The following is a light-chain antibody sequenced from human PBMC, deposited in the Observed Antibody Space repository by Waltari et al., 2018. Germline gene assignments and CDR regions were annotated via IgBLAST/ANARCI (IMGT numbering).Light chain of an antibody. CDR1: IANIGSNT. Sequence: QSVVTQPPSASGTPGQRVTISLSGSIANIGSNTVNWYQQLPGTTPKLLIYNNNKRPSGVPDRFSGSKSGTSASLAISGLQSEDEADYYCAAWDDSLPGLFVFGSGTKVTVL. CDR3: AAWDDSLPGLFV. J-gene: IGLJ1*01. V-gene: IGLV1-44*01. CDR2: NNN.